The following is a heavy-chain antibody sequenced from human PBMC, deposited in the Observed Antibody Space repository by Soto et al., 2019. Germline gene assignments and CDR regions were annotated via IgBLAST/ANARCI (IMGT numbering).Heavy chain of an antibody. J-gene: IGHJ4*02. CDR2: ISSSSSTI. V-gene: IGHV3-48*01. CDR3: ARDSDDSSGYYLLGVYYFDY. CDR1: GFIFSTYS. D-gene: IGHD3-22*01. Sequence: GGSLRLSCAASGFIFSTYSMNWVRQGPGKGLEWVSYISSSSSTIFYTDSVKGRFTVSRDNAKNSLYLQMNSLRAEDTAVYYCARDSDDSSGYYLLGVYYFDYWGQGTLVTVSS.